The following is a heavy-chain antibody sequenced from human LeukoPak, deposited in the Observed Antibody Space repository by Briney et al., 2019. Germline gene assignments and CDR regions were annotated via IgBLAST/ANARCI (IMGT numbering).Heavy chain of an antibody. CDR1: GYTFTSYG. CDR3: AREGRDCSGGSCYSRDLYYYGMDV. CDR2: IGAYNGNT. J-gene: IGHJ6*02. Sequence: ASVKVSCKASGYTFTSYGISWVRQAPGQGLEWMGWIGAYNGNTNYAQKLQGRVTMTTDTSTSTAYMELRSLRSDDTAVYYCAREGRDCSGGSCYSRDLYYYGMDVWGQGTTVTVSS. V-gene: IGHV1-18*01. D-gene: IGHD2-15*01.